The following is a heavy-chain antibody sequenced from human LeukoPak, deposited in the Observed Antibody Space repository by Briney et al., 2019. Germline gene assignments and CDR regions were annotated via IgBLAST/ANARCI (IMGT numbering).Heavy chain of an antibody. Sequence: ASVKVSCKASGYTFTSYDINWVRQATGQGLEWMGWMNPNSGNTGYAQKFQGRVTITRNTSISTAYMELCSLRSEDTAVYYCAREFAYGDYGAGDYWGQGTLVTVSS. V-gene: IGHV1-8*03. CDR1: GYTFTSYD. CDR2: MNPNSGNT. D-gene: IGHD4-17*01. J-gene: IGHJ4*02. CDR3: AREFAYGDYGAGDY.